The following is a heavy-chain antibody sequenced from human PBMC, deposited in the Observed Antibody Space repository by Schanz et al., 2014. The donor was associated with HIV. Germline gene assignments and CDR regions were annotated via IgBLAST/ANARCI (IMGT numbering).Heavy chain of an antibody. Sequence: QVQLVQSGAEVKKPGASVKVSCKASGYTFTSYGISWVRQAPGQGLERMGWISAYNGNTKYAQRLQGRVTMTTDTSTSTAYMELRSLRSDDTAVYYCARDKTVATWAYYYGMDVWGQGTTVTVSS. V-gene: IGHV1-18*01. CDR3: ARDKTVATWAYYYGMDV. D-gene: IGHD4-4*01. CDR1: GYTFTSYG. CDR2: ISAYNGNT. J-gene: IGHJ6*02.